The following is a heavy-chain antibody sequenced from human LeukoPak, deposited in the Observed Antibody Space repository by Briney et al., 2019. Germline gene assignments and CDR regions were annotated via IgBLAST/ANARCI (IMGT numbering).Heavy chain of an antibody. CDR1: GYTFTSYD. V-gene: IGHV1-8*01. J-gene: IGHJ4*02. Sequence: ASVKVSCKASGYTFTSYDTNWVRQATGQGLEWMGWMNPNSGNTGYAQKFQGRVTMTRDTSISTAYMELSRLRSDDTALYYCARTIEMATISLRYWGQGTLVTVSS. CDR3: ARTIEMATISLRY. CDR2: MNPNSGNT. D-gene: IGHD5-24*01.